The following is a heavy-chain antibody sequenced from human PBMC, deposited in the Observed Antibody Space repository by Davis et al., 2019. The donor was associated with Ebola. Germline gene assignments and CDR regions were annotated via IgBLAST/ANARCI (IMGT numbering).Heavy chain of an antibody. J-gene: IGHJ4*02. CDR2: INSDGSST. CDR3: AKDFEAYCGGDCYPDY. D-gene: IGHD2-21*02. Sequence: GESLKTSCAASGFTFSSYWMHWVRQAPGKGLVWVSRINSDGSSTSYADSVKGRFTISRDNSKNTLYLQMNSLRAEDTAVYYCAKDFEAYCGGDCYPDYWGQGTLVTVSS. CDR1: GFTFSSYW. V-gene: IGHV3-74*01.